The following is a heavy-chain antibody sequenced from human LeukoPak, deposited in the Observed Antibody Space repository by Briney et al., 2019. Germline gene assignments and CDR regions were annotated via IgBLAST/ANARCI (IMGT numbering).Heavy chain of an antibody. V-gene: IGHV4-4*07. Sequence: PSETLSLTCTVSGGSISSYYWSWIRQPAGKGLEWIGRIYTSGSTNYNPSLKSRVTMSVDTSKNQFSLKLSSVTAADTAVYYCAKVNPYCSTSCYYIFSGQYYFDYWGQGTLVTVSS. CDR2: IYTSGST. CDR3: AKVNPYCSTSCYYIFSGQYYFDY. D-gene: IGHD2-2*01. CDR1: GGSISSYY. J-gene: IGHJ4*02.